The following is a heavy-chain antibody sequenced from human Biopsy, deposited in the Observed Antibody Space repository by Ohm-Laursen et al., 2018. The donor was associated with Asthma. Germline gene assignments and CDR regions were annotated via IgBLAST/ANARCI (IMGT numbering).Heavy chain of an antibody. J-gene: IGHJ6*02. CDR1: RGSFRGYV. CDR2: IPQGGAT. D-gene: IGHD2-8*01. V-gene: IGHV4-34*01. CDR3: ASGPQWSGLDV. Sequence: SETLSLTCAYRGSFRGYVWTWIRQPPGKGLEWIGEIPQGGATTFNPSLKSLVTILNDPSKSQLSLRLTSMTAADTAVYYCASGPQWSGLDVWGQGTTVTVSS.